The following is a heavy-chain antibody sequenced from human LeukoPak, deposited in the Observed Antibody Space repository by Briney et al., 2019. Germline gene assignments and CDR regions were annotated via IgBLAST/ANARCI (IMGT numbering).Heavy chain of an antibody. J-gene: IGHJ4*02. Sequence: PSETLSLTCTVSGGSISSYYWSWIRQPPGKGLEWIGYIYYSGSTNYSPSLKSRVTISVDTSKNQFSLKLSSVTAADTAVYYCARRPTYYYDSSGYFPFDYWGQGTLVTVSS. CDR1: GGSISSYY. V-gene: IGHV4-59*12. CDR3: ARRPTYYYDSSGYFPFDY. CDR2: IYYSGST. D-gene: IGHD3-22*01.